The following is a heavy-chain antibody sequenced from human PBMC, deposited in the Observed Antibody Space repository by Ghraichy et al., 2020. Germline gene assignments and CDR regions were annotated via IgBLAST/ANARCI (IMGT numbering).Heavy chain of an antibody. CDR1: GFTFSSYS. V-gene: IGHV3-21*01. D-gene: IGHD2-15*01. CDR3: ARDLPCSGGSCYPNYYYYYGMDV. Sequence: GESLNISCAASGFTFSSYSMNWVRQAPGKGLEWVSSISSSSSYIYYADSVKGRFTISRDNAKNSLYLQMNSLRAEDTAVYYCARDLPCSGGSCYPNYYYYYGMDVLPQGPTVTVSS. J-gene: IGHJ6*01. CDR2: ISSSSSYI.